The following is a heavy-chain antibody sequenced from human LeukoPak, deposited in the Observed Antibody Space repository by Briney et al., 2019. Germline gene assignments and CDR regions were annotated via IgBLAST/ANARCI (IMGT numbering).Heavy chain of an antibody. V-gene: IGHV4-4*07. J-gene: IGHJ5*02. D-gene: IGHD3-10*01. Sequence: SETLSLTCSVSGGFISSYYWSWIRQPAGKGLEWIGRIYTSGSTNYNPSLKSRVTISVDTSKNQFSLKLSSVTAADTAVYYCARTASHFVRGVIRWFDPWGQGTLVTVSS. CDR2: IYTSGST. CDR3: ARTASHFVRGVIRWFDP. CDR1: GGFISSYY.